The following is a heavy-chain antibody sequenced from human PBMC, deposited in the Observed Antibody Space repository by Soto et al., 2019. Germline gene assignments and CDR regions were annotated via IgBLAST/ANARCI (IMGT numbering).Heavy chain of an antibody. V-gene: IGHV4-34*01. Sequence: QVQLQQWGAGLLKPSETLSLTCAVYGGSFSGYYWSWIRQPPGKGLEWIGEINHSGSTNYNPSLKSRVTISVDTSKNQFSLKLSSVTAADTAVYYCASGAPRRLYSYGYFDYWGQGTLVTVSS. D-gene: IGHD5-18*01. CDR1: GGSFSGYY. CDR3: ASGAPRRLYSYGYFDY. CDR2: INHSGST. J-gene: IGHJ4*02.